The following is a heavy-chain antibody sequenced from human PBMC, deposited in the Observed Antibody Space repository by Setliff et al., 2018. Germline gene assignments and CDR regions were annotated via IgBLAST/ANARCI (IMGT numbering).Heavy chain of an antibody. J-gene: IGHJ4*02. Sequence: ASVKVSCKASGYTFSNYGVTWVRQAPGQGLEWMGWVTVYNGNTKYAQNLQGRLTLTTDISTSTAYMEVRTLKSDDTAVYYCARETDPPHYDTSGHLDYWGQGTLVTV. CDR2: VTVYNGNT. V-gene: IGHV1-18*01. D-gene: IGHD3-22*01. CDR3: ARETDPPHYDTSGHLDY. CDR1: GYTFSNYG.